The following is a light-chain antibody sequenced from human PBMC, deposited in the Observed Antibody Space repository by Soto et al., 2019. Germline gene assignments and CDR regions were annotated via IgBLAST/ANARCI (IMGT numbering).Light chain of an antibody. Sequence: DIVMTQSPAPLSVSPGERATLSCRASQSVSSDLAWYHQKPGQAPRLLIYGASTRATGIPARFSGSGSGTECTLTINSLQSEDVAVYYCQQYNNWPRTFGQGTKVDIK. CDR2: GAS. CDR1: QSVSSD. J-gene: IGKJ1*01. V-gene: IGKV3-15*01. CDR3: QQYNNWPRT.